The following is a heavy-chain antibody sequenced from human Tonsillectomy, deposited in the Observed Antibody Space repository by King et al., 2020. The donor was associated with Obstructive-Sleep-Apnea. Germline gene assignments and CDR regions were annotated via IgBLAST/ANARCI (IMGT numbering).Heavy chain of an antibody. J-gene: IGHJ3*02. Sequence: QLQESGPGLVKPSETLSLTCTVSGGSISRYSLTWIRQPPGKGLEWIGFIYNTGRPNYNPSLQSRVTISIDTSKNQVSLKLCSVNAADTAVYYCARVWSTVVTNDAFDIWGQGTMVTVSS. V-gene: IGHV4-59*01. CDR2: IYNTGRP. CDR3: ARVWSTVVTNDAFDI. CDR1: GGSISRYS. D-gene: IGHD4-23*01.